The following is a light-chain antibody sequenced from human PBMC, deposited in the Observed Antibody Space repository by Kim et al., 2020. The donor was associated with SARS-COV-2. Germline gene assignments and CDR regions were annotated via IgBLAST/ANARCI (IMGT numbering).Light chain of an antibody. J-gene: IGKJ1*01. CDR2: RAS. CDR3: QQFKTYAT. Sequence: SASVGDIVTITGRASQSIGDRLAWYQQKPGKAPKLLIYRASTLQSGVPSRFSGSGSGTEFTLTISSLQPDDFATYYCQQFKTYATFGQGTKVDIK. CDR1: QSIGDR. V-gene: IGKV1-5*03.